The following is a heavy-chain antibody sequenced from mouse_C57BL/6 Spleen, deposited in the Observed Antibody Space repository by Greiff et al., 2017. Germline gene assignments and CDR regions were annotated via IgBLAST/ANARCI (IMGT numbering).Heavy chain of an antibody. CDR3: ARSAYGYDRGAMDY. V-gene: IGHV1-20*01. CDR1: GYSFTGYF. D-gene: IGHD2-2*01. Sequence: EVQLQQSGPELVKPGDSVKISCKASGYSFTGYFMNWVMQSHGKSLEWIGRINPYNGDTFYNQKFKGKATLTVDKSSSTAHMELRSLTSEDSAVYYCARSAYGYDRGAMDYWGQGTSVTVSS. CDR2: INPYNGDT. J-gene: IGHJ4*01.